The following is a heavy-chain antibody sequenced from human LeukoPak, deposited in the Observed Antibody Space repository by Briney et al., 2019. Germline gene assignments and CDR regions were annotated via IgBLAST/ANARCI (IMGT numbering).Heavy chain of an antibody. CDR1: GFTFSSYA. V-gene: IGHV3-7*01. CDR2: IKQDGSEK. CDR3: ARDSVY. Sequence: GGSLRLSCAASGFTFSSYAMSWVRQAPGKGLEWVANIKQDGSEKYYVDSVKGRFTISRDNAKNSLYLQMNSLRAEDTAAYYCARDSVYWGQGTLVTVSS. J-gene: IGHJ4*02.